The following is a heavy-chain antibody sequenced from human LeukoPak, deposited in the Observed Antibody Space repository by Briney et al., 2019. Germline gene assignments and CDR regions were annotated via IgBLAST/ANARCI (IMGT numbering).Heavy chain of an antibody. D-gene: IGHD1-26*01. CDR1: GGSVSDYY. Sequence: SETLSLTCTISGGSVSDYYWSWLRQSPGKGLEWIGYIYHTGSTSYSPSLKSRVTISVDTSKNQFSLKLSSVTAADTAVYYCAREGARWEPSFSAFDIWGQGTMVTVSS. CDR3: AREGARWEPSFSAFDI. V-gene: IGHV4-59*02. J-gene: IGHJ3*02. CDR2: IYHTGST.